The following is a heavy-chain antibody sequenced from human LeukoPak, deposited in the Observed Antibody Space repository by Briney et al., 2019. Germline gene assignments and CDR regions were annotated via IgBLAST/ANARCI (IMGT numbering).Heavy chain of an antibody. D-gene: IGHD1-26*01. Sequence: SETLSLTCAVYGGSFSGYYWSWIRQPPGKGLEWIGEINHSGSTNYNPSLKSRVTISVDTSKNQFSLKLSSVTAADTAVYDCARGPIVGAMAYWGQGTLVTVSS. CDR1: GGSFSGYY. CDR2: INHSGST. CDR3: ARGPIVGAMAY. J-gene: IGHJ4*02. V-gene: IGHV4-34*01.